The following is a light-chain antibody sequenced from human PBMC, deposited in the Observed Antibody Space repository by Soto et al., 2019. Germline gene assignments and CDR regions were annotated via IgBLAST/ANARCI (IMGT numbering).Light chain of an antibody. CDR2: DVS. Sequence: QSVLTQPRSVSGSPGQSVTFSCTGTSSDVGGYNFVSWYQQHPGKAPKLMISDVSKRPSGVPDRFSGSKSGNTASLTISGLQAEDEADYYCCSYAGSYTFVVFGGGTQLTVL. J-gene: IGLJ2*01. V-gene: IGLV2-11*01. CDR3: CSYAGSYTFVV. CDR1: SSDVGGYNF.